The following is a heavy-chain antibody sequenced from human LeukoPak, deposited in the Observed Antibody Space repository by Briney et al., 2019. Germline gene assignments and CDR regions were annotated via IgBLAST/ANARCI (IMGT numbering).Heavy chain of an antibody. CDR3: ATSSTFYYYFDY. CDR1: GFTFSNYW. V-gene: IGHV3-7*03. Sequence: PGGSLRLSCAASGFTFSNYWMSWVRQAPGKGLEWVANIKQDGSEKCYVDSVKGRFTISRDNSKNTLYLQMNSLRADDTAVYYCATSSTFYYYFDYWGQGTLVTVSS. CDR2: IKQDGSEK. J-gene: IGHJ4*02. D-gene: IGHD2-2*01.